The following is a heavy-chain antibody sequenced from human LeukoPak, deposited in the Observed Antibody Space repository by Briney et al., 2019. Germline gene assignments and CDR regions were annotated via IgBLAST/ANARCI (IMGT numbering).Heavy chain of an antibody. CDR2: IYYSGST. V-gene: IGHV4-61*08. D-gene: IGHD3-9*01. Sequence: SETLSLTCTVSGGSISSGGYYWSWIRQHPGKGLEWIGYIYYSGSTNYNPSLKSRVTISVDTSKNQFSLKLSSVTAADTAVYYCARSGPAYYDILTGYYNPWWFDPWGQGTLVTVSS. CDR1: GGSISSGGYY. CDR3: ARSGPAYYDILTGYYNPWWFDP. J-gene: IGHJ5*02.